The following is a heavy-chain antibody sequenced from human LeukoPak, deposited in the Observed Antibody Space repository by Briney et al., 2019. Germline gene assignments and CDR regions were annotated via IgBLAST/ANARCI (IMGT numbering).Heavy chain of an antibody. V-gene: IGHV3-23*01. D-gene: IGHD3-16*02. CDR3: AKGSALSLIGAYFDY. J-gene: IGHJ4*02. Sequence: GGSLRLSCAASGFTFSSYAMSWVRQAPGKGLEWVSAISGSGGSTYYADSVKGRFTISRDNSKNTLYLQMNSLRAEDTAVYYCAKGSALSLIGAYFDYWGQGTLVTVSS. CDR1: GFTFSSYA. CDR2: ISGSGGST.